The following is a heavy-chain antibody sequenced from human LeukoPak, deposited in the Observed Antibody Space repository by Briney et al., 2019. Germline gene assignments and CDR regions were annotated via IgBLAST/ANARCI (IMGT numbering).Heavy chain of an antibody. CDR3: ARDLGTCNGGSCYSAPDY. V-gene: IGHV1-46*01. J-gene: IGHJ4*02. CDR2: IYPSGGTTT. D-gene: IGHD2-15*01. Sequence: ASVKVSCKASGYTFTSCYIHWVRQAPGQGLEWMGIIYPSGGTTTKYAQKFQGRVTMTRDTSTSTVYMELTSLRSDDTAVFYCARDLGTCNGGSCYSAPDYWGQGTLVTVSS. CDR1: GYTFTSCY.